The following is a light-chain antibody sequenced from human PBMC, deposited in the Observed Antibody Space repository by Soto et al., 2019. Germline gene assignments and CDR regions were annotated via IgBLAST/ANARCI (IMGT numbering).Light chain of an antibody. V-gene: IGKV1-5*03. Sequence: DIQMTKSPSTLTGSVGDRVTITCRASQSISSWLAWYQQKPGKAPNHLIYKASSLESGVPSRFSGSGSGTDFTLPISSLQPEDFATYYCQQANSFPLTFGGGTKVDIK. CDR3: QQANSFPLT. CDR1: QSISSW. J-gene: IGKJ4*01. CDR2: KAS.